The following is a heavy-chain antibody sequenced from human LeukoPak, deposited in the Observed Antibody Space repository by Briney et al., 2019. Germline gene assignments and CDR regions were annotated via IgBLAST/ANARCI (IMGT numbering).Heavy chain of an antibody. V-gene: IGHV4-39*01. CDR3: ARQTGSGLFILP. D-gene: IGHD3/OR15-3a*01. CDR1: GGSISSSSYY. CDR2: IYYNGRT. J-gene: IGHJ4*02. Sequence: SETLSLTCTVSGGSISSSSYYWGWIRQPPGKGLEWIGTIYYNGRTYYNPSLKSRLTISVDTSKNQFSLKLSSVTAADTAVYYCARQTGSGLFILPGGQGTLVTVSS.